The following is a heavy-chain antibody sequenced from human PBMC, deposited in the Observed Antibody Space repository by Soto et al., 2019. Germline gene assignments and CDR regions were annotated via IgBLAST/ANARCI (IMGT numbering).Heavy chain of an antibody. CDR1: GFTFNNYG. Sequence: EVQLLESGGGLAQPGGSLRLSCAASGFTFNNYGMNWVRKAPGKGLEWVSAITGGTRTTYYADSVKGRFTISSDNANSAMYLQMDSLRAEDTAVYYCARPFGTYYQGGCFDVWGRGTMVNVSS. CDR2: ITGGTRTT. CDR3: ARPFGTYYQGGCFDV. J-gene: IGHJ3*01. D-gene: IGHD3-22*01. V-gene: IGHV3-23*01.